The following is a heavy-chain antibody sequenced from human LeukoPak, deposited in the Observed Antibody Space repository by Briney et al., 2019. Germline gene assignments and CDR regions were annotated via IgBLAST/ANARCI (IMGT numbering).Heavy chain of an antibody. V-gene: IGHV1-2*02. D-gene: IGHD5-24*01. J-gene: IGHJ4*02. CDR3: ARGLARAMATISAF. CDR1: GYTFTGYY. CDR2: INPNSGGT. Sequence: ASVKVSCKASGYTFTGYYMHWVRQAPGQGLEWMGWINPNSGGTNYAQKFQGRVTMTTDTSTSTAYMELRSLRSDDTAVYYCARGLARAMATISAFWGQGTLVTVSS.